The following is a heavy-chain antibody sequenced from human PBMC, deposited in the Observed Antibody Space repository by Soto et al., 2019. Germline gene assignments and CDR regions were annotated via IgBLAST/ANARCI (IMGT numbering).Heavy chain of an antibody. CDR3: AKVPLKYSGSYFDY. D-gene: IGHD1-26*01. CDR1: GFTFSTYP. J-gene: IGHJ4*02. V-gene: IGHV3-23*01. CDR2: ISGSGGNT. Sequence: EVQVLDSGGGLVQPGGSLRLSCAASGFTFSTYPMRWVRQAPGKGLEWVSIISGSGGNTDYADSVKGRFTMSRDNSKNPVYLQMNSLRAEDTAGYYCAKVPLKYSGSYFDYWGQGTLVTVSS.